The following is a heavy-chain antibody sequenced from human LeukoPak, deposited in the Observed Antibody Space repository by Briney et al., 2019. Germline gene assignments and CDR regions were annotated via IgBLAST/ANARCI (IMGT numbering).Heavy chain of an antibody. J-gene: IGHJ4*02. CDR3: ARGRSTGYPHYFEY. V-gene: IGHV1-8*03. D-gene: IGHD5-12*01. CDR1: GYTFTSYG. Sequence: ASVKVSCRASGYTFTSYGINWVRQATGPGLEWMGGMNPNSGSTGYAQKFQGRVTITRNTSISTAYMELSGLRSEDTAVYCCARGRSTGYPHYFEYWGQGTLVTVSS. CDR2: MNPNSGST.